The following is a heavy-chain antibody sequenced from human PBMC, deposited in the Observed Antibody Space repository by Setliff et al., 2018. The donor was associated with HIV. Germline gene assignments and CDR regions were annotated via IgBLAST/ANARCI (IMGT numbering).Heavy chain of an antibody. CDR2: IIPIFGTT. CDR3: ARGRNYDSSGYGDYYYMDV. V-gene: IGHV1-69*13. Sequence: SVKVSCKASGGTFSSYPISWVRQAPGQGLEWMGGIIPIFGTTHYAQKFQGRVTVTADESTSTAYMQLSSPRSDDTAVYYCARGRNYDSSGYGDYYYMDVWGKGTTVTVSS. CDR1: GGTFSSYP. D-gene: IGHD3-22*01. J-gene: IGHJ6*03.